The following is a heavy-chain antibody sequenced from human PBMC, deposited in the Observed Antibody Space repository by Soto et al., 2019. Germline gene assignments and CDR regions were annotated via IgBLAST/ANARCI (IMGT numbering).Heavy chain of an antibody. J-gene: IGHJ6*02. CDR3: ARENLKQRMTSIGVAPYYYYGMDV. CDR2: ISYDGSNK. D-gene: IGHD3-3*01. CDR1: GFTFSSYA. Sequence: QVQLVESGGGVVQPGRSLRLSCAASGFTFSSYAMHWVRQAPGKGLEWVAVISYDGSNKYYADSVKGRFTISRDNSKNTLYLQMNSLRAEDTAVYYCARENLKQRMTSIGVAPYYYYGMDVWGQGTTVTVSS. V-gene: IGHV3-30-3*01.